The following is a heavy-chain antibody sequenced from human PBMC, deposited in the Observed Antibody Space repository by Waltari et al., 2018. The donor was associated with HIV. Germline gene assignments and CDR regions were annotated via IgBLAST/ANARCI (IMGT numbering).Heavy chain of an antibody. D-gene: IGHD3-10*01. V-gene: IGHV1-8*01. CDR2: MNPNSGNT. Sequence: QVQLVQSGAEVKKPGASVKVSCKASGYTFTSYDINWVRQATGQGLEWMGWMNPNSGNTGYAQKFQCRVTITRNTSISTVYMELNSLGSEDTAVYYCARGRNMIRGKYYYYYGMDVWGQGTTVTVSS. CDR1: GYTFTSYD. J-gene: IGHJ6*02. CDR3: ARGRNMIRGKYYYYYGMDV.